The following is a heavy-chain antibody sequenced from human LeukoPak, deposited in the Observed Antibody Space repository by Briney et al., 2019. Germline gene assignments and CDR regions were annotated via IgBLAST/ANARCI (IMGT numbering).Heavy chain of an antibody. Sequence: GESLKISCYDSGYNFANFWISWVRQMPGKGLEWMGIIHPTDSQTLYSPSFQGQVTISVDRSINTAYLQWSSLKASDTAKYYCARRAYSGSGSSDYWGQGTLVTVSS. J-gene: IGHJ4*02. CDR1: GYNFANFW. CDR2: IHPTDSQT. CDR3: ARRAYSGSGSSDY. V-gene: IGHV5-51*01. D-gene: IGHD3-10*01.